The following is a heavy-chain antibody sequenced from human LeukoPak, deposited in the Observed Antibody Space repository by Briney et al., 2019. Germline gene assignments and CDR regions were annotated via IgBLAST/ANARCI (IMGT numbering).Heavy chain of an antibody. Sequence: PGGSLRLSCAASGITFSSYGMHWVRQAPGKGLEWVAFIWYDGSNKYYADSVKGRFTISRDTSKNTLYLQMNSLRTEDTAVYYCAKGGMQVWSKPVDHWGQGTLVTVSS. J-gene: IGHJ4*02. V-gene: IGHV3-30*02. CDR1: GITFSSYG. D-gene: IGHD5-18*01. CDR2: IWYDGSNK. CDR3: AKGGMQVWSKPVDH.